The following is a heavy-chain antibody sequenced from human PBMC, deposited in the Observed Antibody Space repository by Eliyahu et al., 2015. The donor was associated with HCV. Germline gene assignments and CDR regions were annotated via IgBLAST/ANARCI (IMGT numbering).Heavy chain of an antibody. Sequence: QVQLVESGGGVVQPGGSLRLSCAASGFTFSNHPMHWLRPAPGEGLEWVALISYDENNEYYLDSVKGRFTISRDNLKNMVYLQMNSLRAEDTAIYYCARGYTGSCIDKWGQGTLVTVSS. CDR2: ISYDENNE. V-gene: IGHV3-30*04. J-gene: IGHJ4*02. D-gene: IGHD1-26*01. CDR3: ARGYTGSCIDK. CDR1: GFTFSNHP.